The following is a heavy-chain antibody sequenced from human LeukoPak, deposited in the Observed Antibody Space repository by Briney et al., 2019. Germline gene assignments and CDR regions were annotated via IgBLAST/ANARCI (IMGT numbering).Heavy chain of an antibody. CDR2: INHSGST. Sequence: TSETLSLTCAVYGGSFSGYYWSWIRQPPGKGLEWIGEINHSGSTNYNPSLKSRVTISVDTSKNQFSLKLSSVTAADTAVYYCARFGGIRRYSCGYDNWGQGTLVTVSS. CDR3: ARFGGIRRYSCGYDN. J-gene: IGHJ4*02. V-gene: IGHV4-34*01. CDR1: GGSFSGYY. D-gene: IGHD5-18*01.